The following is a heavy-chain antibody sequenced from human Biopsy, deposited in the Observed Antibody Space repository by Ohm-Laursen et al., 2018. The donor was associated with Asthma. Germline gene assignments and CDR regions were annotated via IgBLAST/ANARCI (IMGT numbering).Heavy chain of an antibody. CDR3: ARHWDWGSFSDY. CDR2: ISYTGSA. CDR1: GGSMSSSSYY. Sequence: SDTLSLTCTVSGGSMSSSSYYWGWIRQPPGKGLEWMGSISYTGSAYHNPSLKSRVTISVDTSKNHFSLKLSSVTAADTAVYYCARHWDWGSFSDYWGQGTPVAVSS. D-gene: IGHD7-27*01. J-gene: IGHJ4*02. V-gene: IGHV4-39*01.